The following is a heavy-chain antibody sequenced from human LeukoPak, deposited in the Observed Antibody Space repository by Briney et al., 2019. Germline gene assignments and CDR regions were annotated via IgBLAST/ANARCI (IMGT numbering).Heavy chain of an antibody. CDR3: ARAGRFARRRAWSGARYSYHHMDV. J-gene: IGHJ6*03. CDR1: GGSISGYF. V-gene: IGHV4-4*07. CDR2: IYTVGIT. Sequence: SETLSLTCTVSGGSISGYFWSWVRQPAGNGLEWLGRIYTVGITNYNPSLTSRVTISLDSSKNQFSLNLRSVTAVHTAVYYCARAGRFARRRAWSGARYSYHHMDVWGKGTTVPVSS. D-gene: IGHD3-10*01.